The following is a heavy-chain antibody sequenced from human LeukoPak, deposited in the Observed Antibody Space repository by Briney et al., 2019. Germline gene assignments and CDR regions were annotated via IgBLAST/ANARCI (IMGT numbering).Heavy chain of an antibody. CDR3: AQDRGARYPFGMDV. J-gene: IGHJ6*02. Sequence: GGSLRLSCAASGLTFSTYAMRWIRQAPGKGLEWISSIGGGGTTSYADSVKGRFTISRDLSKITVYLQMNSLRAEDTAVYYCAQDRGARYPFGMDVWGQGTTVTVSS. V-gene: IGHV3-23*01. CDR1: GLTFSTYA. D-gene: IGHD2-2*01. CDR2: IGGGGTT.